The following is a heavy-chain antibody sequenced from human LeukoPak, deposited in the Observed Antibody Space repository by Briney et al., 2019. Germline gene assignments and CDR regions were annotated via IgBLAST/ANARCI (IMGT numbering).Heavy chain of an antibody. J-gene: IGHJ4*02. D-gene: IGHD3-10*01. CDR2: ISYDGSTE. CDR1: GFTFSGYA. V-gene: IGHV3-30-3*01. Sequence: GGSLRLSCAASGFTFSGYAMHWVRQAPGKGLEWVAVISYDGSTEYYADPVKGRFTISRDNSKNTLYLQMNSLSVEDTAVYYCARVGYYASGPFSYFDYWGQGTLVTVSS. CDR3: ARVGYYASGPFSYFDY.